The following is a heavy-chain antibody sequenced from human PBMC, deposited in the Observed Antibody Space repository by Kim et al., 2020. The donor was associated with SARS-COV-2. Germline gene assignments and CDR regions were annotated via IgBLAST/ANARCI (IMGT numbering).Heavy chain of an antibody. Sequence: FQGRVTITADNSTSTAYMELSSLRSEDTAVYYCARDPGYSSSWSDNWFDPWGQGTLVTVSS. D-gene: IGHD6-13*01. V-gene: IGHV1-69*04. CDR3: ARDPGYSSSWSDNWFDP. J-gene: IGHJ5*02.